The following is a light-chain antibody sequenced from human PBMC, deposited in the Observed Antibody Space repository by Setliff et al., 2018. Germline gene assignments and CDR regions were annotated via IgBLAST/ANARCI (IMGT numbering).Light chain of an antibody. CDR2: EVS. J-gene: IGLJ1*01. CDR3: CSYTSSGTVV. Sequence: QSVLAQPASVSGSPGQSITISCTGTSSDVGGYKYVSWYQQHPGKAPKLMIYEVSNRPSGVSNRFSGSKSGNTASLTISGLQAEDEADYYCCSYTSSGTVVFGTGTKVTVL. V-gene: IGLV2-14*01. CDR1: SSDVGGYKY.